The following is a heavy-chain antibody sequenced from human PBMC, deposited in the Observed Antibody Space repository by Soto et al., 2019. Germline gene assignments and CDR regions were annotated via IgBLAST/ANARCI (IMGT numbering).Heavy chain of an antibody. D-gene: IGHD6-13*01. CDR1: GVSVSETYW. CDR2: ISHRGTP. V-gene: IGHV4-4*02. CDR3: ARHVGVPGTRGFDY. J-gene: IGHJ4*02. Sequence: QVHLQESGPGLVEPSETLSLTCAVSGVSVSETYWWSWVRQPPGKGLEWIGEISHRGTPHYNASLLCRGSMSTDTSRNQISLTLMSVTAADSASYFCARHVGVPGTRGFDYWGQGTLVTVSS.